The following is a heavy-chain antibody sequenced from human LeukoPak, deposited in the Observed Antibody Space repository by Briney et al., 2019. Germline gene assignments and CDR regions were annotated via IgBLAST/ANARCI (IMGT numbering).Heavy chain of an antibody. J-gene: IGHJ6*02. CDR1: GFTFSSYE. CDR2: ISSSGSTI. CDR3: ARDRLGDGYNYFTYYYYYYGMDV. V-gene: IGHV3-48*03. Sequence: PGGSLRLSCAASGFTFSSYEMNWVRQAPGKGPEWVSYISSSGSTIYYADSVKGRFTISRDNAKNSLYLQMNSLRAEDTAVYYCARDRLGDGYNYFTYYYYYYGMDVWGQGTTVTVSS. D-gene: IGHD5-24*01.